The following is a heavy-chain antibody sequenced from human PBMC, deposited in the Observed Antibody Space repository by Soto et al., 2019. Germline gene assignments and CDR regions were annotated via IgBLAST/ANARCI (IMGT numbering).Heavy chain of an antibody. Sequence: EVQLVESGGGLVQPGGSLRLSCAASGFTFSSYSMNWVRQAPGKGLEWVSYISSSSSTIYYADSVKGRFTISRDNAKNSQHLPMNRLRDEETAVYYCRRERDVPLEVGLDGFDPWGQRSEVT. J-gene: IGHJ5*02. V-gene: IGHV3-48*02. CDR1: GFTFSSYS. CDR3: RRERDVPLEVGLDGFDP. D-gene: IGHD2-15*01. CDR2: ISSSSSTI.